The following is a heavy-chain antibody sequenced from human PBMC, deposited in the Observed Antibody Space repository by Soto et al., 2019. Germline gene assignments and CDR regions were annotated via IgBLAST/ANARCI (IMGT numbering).Heavy chain of an antibody. CDR3: ARWAVVPAAKYYFDY. Sequence: GASVKVSCKASGYTFTGYYMHWVRQAPGQGLEWMGRINPNSGGTNYAQKFQGRITMTRDTSISTAYMELSRLRSDDTAVYYCARWAVVPAAKYYFDYWGQGTLVTVSS. V-gene: IGHV1-2*06. D-gene: IGHD2-2*01. CDR1: GYTFTGYY. J-gene: IGHJ4*02. CDR2: INPNSGGT.